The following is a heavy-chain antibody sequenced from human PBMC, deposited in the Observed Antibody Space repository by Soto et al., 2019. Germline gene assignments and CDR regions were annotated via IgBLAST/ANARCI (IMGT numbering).Heavy chain of an antibody. Sequence: EVRLLESGGGLVQPGGSLRLSCGVSGFTFTNYAMTWVRQTPRKGLEWVSVINNSGSYTLYADSVKGRFTISRDKSKNTLWLQMSSLRADDTGIYYCAKDYYDHVWGTFDYWGQGSLVT. CDR2: INNSGSYT. V-gene: IGHV3-23*03. CDR1: GFTFTNYA. D-gene: IGHD3-16*01. CDR3: AKDYYDHVWGTFDY. J-gene: IGHJ4*02.